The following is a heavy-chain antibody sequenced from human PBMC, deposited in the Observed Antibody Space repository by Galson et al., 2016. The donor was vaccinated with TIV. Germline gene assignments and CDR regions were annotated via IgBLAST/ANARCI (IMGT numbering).Heavy chain of an antibody. CDR1: GGSFSSYY. D-gene: IGHD3-16*01. J-gene: IGHJ4*02. Sequence: ETLSLTCAVYGGSFSSYYWSWIRQPPGKGLEWIGEITDTGSTNYNPSLKSRVTMSVDTSKNHFSLNLPSVSAADTPVYFCARGQVSLAGYYFDHWGQGTLVTVSS. CDR2: ITDTGST. V-gene: IGHV4-34*01. CDR3: ARGQVSLAGYYFDH.